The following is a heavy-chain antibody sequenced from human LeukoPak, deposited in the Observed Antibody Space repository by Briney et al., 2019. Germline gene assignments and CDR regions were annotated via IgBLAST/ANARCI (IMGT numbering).Heavy chain of an antibody. J-gene: IGHJ5*02. Sequence: PGASLRLSCAASGFTFSSYWMSWVRQAPGKGLEWVANIKQDGSEKYYVDSVKGRFTISRDNAKNSLYLQMNSLRAEDTAVYYCARALGRSSGSAPFDPWGQGTQVTVSS. CDR1: GFTFSSYW. CDR2: IKQDGSEK. V-gene: IGHV3-7*01. CDR3: ARALGRSSGSAPFDP. D-gene: IGHD6-19*01.